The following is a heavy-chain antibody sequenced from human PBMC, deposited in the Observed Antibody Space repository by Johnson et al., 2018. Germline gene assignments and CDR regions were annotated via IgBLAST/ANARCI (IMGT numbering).Heavy chain of an antibody. D-gene: IGHD6-19*01. Sequence: QVQLQESGPGLVKPSETLSLTCTVSGGSISSYYWSWIRQPPGKGLEWIGSIYYSGSPNYNPPLKSRVTISVDTSKNQFSLKLSSVTAAETAVYYWARALMGWGWAFDIWGQGTMVTVSS. CDR2: IYYSGSP. CDR3: ARALMGWGWAFDI. V-gene: IGHV4-59*01. CDR1: GGSISSYY. J-gene: IGHJ3*02.